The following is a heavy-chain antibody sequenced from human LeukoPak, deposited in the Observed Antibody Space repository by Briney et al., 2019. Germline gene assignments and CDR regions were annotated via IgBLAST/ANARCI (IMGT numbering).Heavy chain of an antibody. Sequence: GGSLRLSCAASGFTVSSNYMSWVRQAPGKGLEWVSVIYSGGSTYYADSVKGRFTISRDNAKNSLYLQMNSLRAEDTAVYYCARNKEDRVFWGYYYMDVWGKGTTVTISS. D-gene: IGHD3-16*01. CDR2: IYSGGST. CDR1: GFTVSSNY. V-gene: IGHV3-66*01. J-gene: IGHJ6*03. CDR3: ARNKEDRVFWGYYYMDV.